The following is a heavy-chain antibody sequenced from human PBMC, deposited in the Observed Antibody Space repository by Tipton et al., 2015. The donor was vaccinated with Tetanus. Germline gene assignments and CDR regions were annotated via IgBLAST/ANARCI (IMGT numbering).Heavy chain of an antibody. CDR3: ARDRGDDFWSGYSSAYDY. J-gene: IGHJ4*02. CDR2: IYSGGST. D-gene: IGHD3-3*01. CDR1: GFTVSSNY. V-gene: IGHV3-53*01. Sequence: SLRLSCAASGFTVSSNYMSWVRQAPGKGLEWVSVIYSGGSTYYADSVKGRFTISRDNSKNTLYLQMNSLRAKDTAVYYCARDRGDDFWSGYSSAYDYWGQGTLVTVSS.